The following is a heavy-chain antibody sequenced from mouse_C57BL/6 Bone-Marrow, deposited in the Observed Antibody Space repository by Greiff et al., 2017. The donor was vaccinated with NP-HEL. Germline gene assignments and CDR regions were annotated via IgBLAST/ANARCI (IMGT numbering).Heavy chain of an antibody. CDR2: IDPENGDT. CDR3: TTSLITTVVAFDY. CDR1: GFNIKDDY. Sequence: EVKLVESGAELVRPGASVKLSCTASGFNIKDDYMHWVKQRPEQGLEWIGWIDPENGDTEYASKFQGKATITADTSSNTAYLQLSSLTSEDTAVYYCTTSLITTVVAFDYWGQGTTLTVSS. J-gene: IGHJ2*01. D-gene: IGHD1-1*01. V-gene: IGHV14-4*01.